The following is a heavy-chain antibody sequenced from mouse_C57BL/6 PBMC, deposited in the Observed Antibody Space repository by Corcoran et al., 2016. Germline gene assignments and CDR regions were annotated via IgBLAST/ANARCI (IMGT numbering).Heavy chain of an antibody. CDR3: AREGYSAWFAY. CDR1: GYTFTDYY. J-gene: IGHJ3*01. Sequence: QVQLKQSGAELVRPGASVKLSCKASGYTFTDYYINWVKQRPGQGLEWIARIYPGSGNTYYNEKFKGKATLTAEKSSSTAYMQLSSLTSEDSAVYCCAREGYSAWFAYWGQGTLVTVSA. CDR2: IYPGSGNT. D-gene: IGHD2-3*01. V-gene: IGHV1-76*01.